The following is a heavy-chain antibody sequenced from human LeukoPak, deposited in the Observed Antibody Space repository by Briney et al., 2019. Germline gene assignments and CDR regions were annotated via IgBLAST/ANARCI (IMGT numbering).Heavy chain of an antibody. CDR1: GFTFSSYS. Sequence: GGSLRLSCAVSGFTFSSYSMNWVRQAPGKGLEWVSSISSSSSYIYYADSVKGRFTISRDNAKNSLYLQMNSLRAEDTAVYYCARGGEPAGFDIWGQGTMVTVSS. CDR2: ISSSSSYI. CDR3: ARGGEPAGFDI. V-gene: IGHV3-21*01. D-gene: IGHD1-14*01. J-gene: IGHJ3*02.